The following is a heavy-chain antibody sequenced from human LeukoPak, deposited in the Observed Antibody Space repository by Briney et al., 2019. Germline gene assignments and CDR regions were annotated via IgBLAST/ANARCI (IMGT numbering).Heavy chain of an antibody. CDR2: IYSSGST. D-gene: IGHD1-26*01. V-gene: IGHV4-61*02. CDR3: ARDPNGAAWYYMDV. Sequence: SETLSLTCTVSGGSISSGSYYWNWIRQPAGKGLEWIGRIYSSGSTNYNPSLRSRVTISVDTSKNQFSLKLSSVTAADAAMYYCARDPNGAAWYYMDVWGKGTAVTVSS. J-gene: IGHJ6*03. CDR1: GGSISSGSYY.